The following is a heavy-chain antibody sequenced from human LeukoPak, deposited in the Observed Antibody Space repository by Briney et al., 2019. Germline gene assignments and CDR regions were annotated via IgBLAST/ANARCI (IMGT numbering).Heavy chain of an antibody. Sequence: PSETLSLTCTVSGGSISSSSYYWGWIRQPPGKGLEWIGSIYYGGSTYYNPSLKSRVTISVDTSKNQFSLKLSSVTAADTAVYYCARGGTKAVVRGSRYFDYWGQGTLVTVSS. CDR2: IYYGGST. V-gene: IGHV4-39*07. CDR1: GGSISSSSYY. J-gene: IGHJ4*02. CDR3: ARGGTKAVVRGSRYFDY. D-gene: IGHD3-10*01.